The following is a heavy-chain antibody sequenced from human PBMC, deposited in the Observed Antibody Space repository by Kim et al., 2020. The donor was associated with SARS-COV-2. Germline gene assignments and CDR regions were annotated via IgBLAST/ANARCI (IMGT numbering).Heavy chain of an antibody. CDR2: ISYDGSNK. Sequence: GGSLRLSCAASGFIFSSFVMHWVRQAPGKGLEWVAIISYDGSNKHCADSVKGRFTISIDNPKNTLYLQMNSLRVEHTAVYYCARGRDVDRVTTDFDWGQGTLVTVSS. J-gene: IGHJ4*02. V-gene: IGHV3-30-3*01. D-gene: IGHD5-12*01. CDR1: GFIFSSFV. CDR3: ARGRDVDRVTTDFD.